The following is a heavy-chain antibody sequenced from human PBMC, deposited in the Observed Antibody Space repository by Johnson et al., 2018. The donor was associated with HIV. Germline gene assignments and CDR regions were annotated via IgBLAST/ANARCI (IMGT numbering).Heavy chain of an antibody. CDR1: GFTVSGNY. D-gene: IGHD1-26*01. CDR2: VYTGGST. V-gene: IGHV3-66*01. CDR3: ARDRYWDYVVGAFDI. J-gene: IGHJ3*02. Sequence: VQLVESGGGVVQPGGSLRLSCAASGFTVSGNYMSWVRQAPGKGLEWVSVVYTGGSTFYADSVKGRFTISRDNSKNTLYLQMNSLRAEDPALYYCARDRYWDYVVGAFDIWGQGTMVTVSS.